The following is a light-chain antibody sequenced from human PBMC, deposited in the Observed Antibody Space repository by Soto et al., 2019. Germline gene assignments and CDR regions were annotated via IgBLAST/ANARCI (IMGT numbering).Light chain of an antibody. CDR2: GAS. V-gene: IGKV3-15*01. CDR3: QQYNNWPPYT. CDR1: QSVSSN. J-gene: IGKJ4*01. Sequence: EIGVTQSPATLSVSLGERATLSCRASQSVSSNLAWYQQKPVQAPRLLFYGASTRATGIPARFSGSGSGTDLTLTISSLQSEDFAVYYCQQYNNWPPYTFGGGTKVDIK.